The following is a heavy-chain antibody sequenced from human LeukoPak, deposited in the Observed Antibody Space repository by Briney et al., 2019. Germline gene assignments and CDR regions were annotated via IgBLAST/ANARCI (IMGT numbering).Heavy chain of an antibody. CDR2: MHPNTGNT. CDR1: GYTCASFE. CDR3: ARVRYSTSPRHQDDCYYMDV. D-gene: IGHD6-6*01. V-gene: IGHV1-8*01. J-gene: IGHJ6*03. Sequence: ASVKVSCKTSGYTCASFEIVWVRQASGQGLEWMRWMHPNTGNTGYAPNCQGRVTMTRNTPISTAYMERISVTSDERGVYYCARVRYSTSPRHQDDCYYMDVWGKGTTVTVSS.